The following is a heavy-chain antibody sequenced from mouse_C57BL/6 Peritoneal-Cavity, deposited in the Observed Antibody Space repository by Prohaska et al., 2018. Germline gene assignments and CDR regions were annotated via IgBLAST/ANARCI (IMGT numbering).Heavy chain of an antibody. D-gene: IGHD2-3*01. J-gene: IGHJ3*01. CDR2: ISPYNGGYNGDT. CDR3: ARESDGYYLAY. Sequence: HGKSLEWIGVISPYNGGYNGDTNYNQKFRGKATLTVDTSSSTAYMELNSLTSEDSSVYYCARESDGYYLAYWGQGTLVTVSA. V-gene: IGHV1-19*01.